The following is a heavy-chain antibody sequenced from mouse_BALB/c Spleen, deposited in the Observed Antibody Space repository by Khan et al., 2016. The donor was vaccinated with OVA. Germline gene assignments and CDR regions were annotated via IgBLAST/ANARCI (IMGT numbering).Heavy chain of an antibody. D-gene: IGHD1-2*01. J-gene: IGHJ2*01. CDR1: GYSITSGYG. Sequence: VQLKESGPGLVKPSQSLSLTCTVTGYSITSGYGWNWIRQFPGNKLEWMGYISSSGSTNYNPSLKSRISITRDTSKNQFFLQLNSVTTEDTATYYCARTAGIKYWGQGTTLTVSS. CDR3: ARTAGIKY. V-gene: IGHV3-2*02. CDR2: ISSSGST.